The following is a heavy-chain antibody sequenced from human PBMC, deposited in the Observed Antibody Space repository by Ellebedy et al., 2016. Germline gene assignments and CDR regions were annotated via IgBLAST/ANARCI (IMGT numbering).Heavy chain of an antibody. J-gene: IGHJ4*02. CDR3: TGFDY. Sequence: GGSLRLXXAASGFTFSSYSMNWVRQAPGKGLEWVSYISSSSSTIYYADSVKGRFTISRDNSKNTLYLQMNSLRAEDTAVYYCTGFDYWGQGTLVTVSS. D-gene: IGHD1-14*01. CDR1: GFTFSSYS. CDR2: ISSSSSTI. V-gene: IGHV3-48*01.